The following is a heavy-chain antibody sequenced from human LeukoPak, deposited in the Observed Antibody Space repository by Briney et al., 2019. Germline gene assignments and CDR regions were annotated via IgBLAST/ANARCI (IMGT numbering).Heavy chain of an antibody. J-gene: IGHJ6*02. D-gene: IGHD1-1*01. Sequence: GRSLRLSCTASGFTFGHYDMRWVRQAPGKGLEWVGFIRSKAYGGTTEYAASVKGRFTILKDDSKSIAYLQMNSLKTEDTAVYYCSRGKAGTHLPYGIDVWGQGTTVTVSS. CDR3: SRGKAGTHLPYGIDV. V-gene: IGHV3-49*04. CDR2: IRSKAYGGTT. CDR1: GFTFGHYD.